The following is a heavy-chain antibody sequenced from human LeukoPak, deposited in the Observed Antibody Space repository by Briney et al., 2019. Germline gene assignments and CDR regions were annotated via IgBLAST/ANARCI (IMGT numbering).Heavy chain of an antibody. D-gene: IGHD2-2*01. J-gene: IGHJ6*02. Sequence: ASVKVSCKASGYTFTSCGISWVRQAPGQGLEWMGWISAYNGNTNYAQKLQGRVTMTTDTSTSTAYMELRSRRSDDTAVYYCARDGYCSSTSCYRNYYYYGMDVWGQGTTVTVSS. V-gene: IGHV1-18*01. CDR3: ARDGYCSSTSCYRNYYYYGMDV. CDR1: GYTFTSCG. CDR2: ISAYNGNT.